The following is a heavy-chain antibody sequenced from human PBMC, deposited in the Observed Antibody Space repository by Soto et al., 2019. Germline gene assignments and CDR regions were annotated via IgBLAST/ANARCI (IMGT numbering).Heavy chain of an antibody. J-gene: IGHJ6*02. CDR1: GYTFTNYG. D-gene: IGHD3-10*01. CDR3: AREGYYYGSGSYSPPRYYGMDV. CDR2: ISAYNDNT. Sequence: QIQLVQSGAEAKKAGASVKVSCKASGYTFTNYGISWVRQALGQGLEWMGWISAYNDNTNYAQKFQGRVTLTTDTSTRTAYMELRSLTSDDTAVYYCAREGYYYGSGSYSPPRYYGMDVWGQGTTVTVFS. V-gene: IGHV1-18*01.